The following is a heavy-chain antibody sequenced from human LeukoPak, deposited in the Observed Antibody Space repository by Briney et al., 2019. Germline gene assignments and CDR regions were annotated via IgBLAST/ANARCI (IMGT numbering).Heavy chain of an antibody. CDR1: GFTFSNYW. J-gene: IGHJ4*02. CDR2: VNSDGSST. CDR3: AGGGVTGAPNYY. D-gene: IGHD1-20*01. V-gene: IGHV3-74*01. Sequence: GGSLRLSCAASGFTFSNYWMHWVRQAPGKGLVWVSRVNSDGSSTTYADSVKGRFTISRDNAKNTLYLQMSSLRAEDTAVYYCAGGGVTGAPNYYWGQGTLVTVSS.